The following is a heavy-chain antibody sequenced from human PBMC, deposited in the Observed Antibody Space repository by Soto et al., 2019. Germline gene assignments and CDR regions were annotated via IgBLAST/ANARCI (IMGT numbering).Heavy chain of an antibody. V-gene: IGHV3-30-3*01. CDR2: ISYGGNNK. CDR3: AREGRYYGLDV. Sequence: QEQLVESGGGVVQPGRSLRLSCAASEFTFSHYAMHWVRQAPGKGLEGVALISYGGNNKDYADPVKGRFTISRDNSKSARYLQRNGLRVEDTAVYYCAREGRYYGLDVWGQGTTVTVSS. CDR1: EFTFSHYA. J-gene: IGHJ6*02.